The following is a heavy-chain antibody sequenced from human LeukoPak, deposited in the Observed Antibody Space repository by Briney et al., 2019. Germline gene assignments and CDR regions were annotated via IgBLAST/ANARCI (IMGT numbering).Heavy chain of an antibody. CDR2: IYYSGST. V-gene: IGHV4-59*12. D-gene: IGHD3-16*01. Sequence: PSETLSLTCTVSGGSISSYYWSWIRQPPGKGLEWIGNIYYSGSTNYNPSLKSRVTISVDTSKNQFSLKLSSVTAADTAVYYCARVRSKDVWRSYGSYYYYYYMDVWGKGTTVTISS. CDR1: GGSISSYY. J-gene: IGHJ6*03. CDR3: ARVRSKDVWRSYGSYYYYYYMDV.